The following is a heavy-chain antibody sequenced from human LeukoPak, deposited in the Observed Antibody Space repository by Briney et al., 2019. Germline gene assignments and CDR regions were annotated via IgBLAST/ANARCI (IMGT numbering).Heavy chain of an antibody. V-gene: IGHV3-23*01. CDR1: GFTFSSYA. D-gene: IGHD6-13*01. CDR2: ISGSGGST. Sequence: PGGSLRLSCAASGFTFSSYAMSWVRQDPGKGLEWVSAISGSGGSTYYADSVKGRFTISRDNSKNTLYLQMNSLRAEDTAVYYCANVQQLVPENYWGQGTLVTVSS. CDR3: ANVQQLVPENY. J-gene: IGHJ4*02.